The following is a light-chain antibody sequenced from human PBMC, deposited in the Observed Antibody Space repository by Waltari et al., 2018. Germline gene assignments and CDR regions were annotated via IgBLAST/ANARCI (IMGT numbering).Light chain of an antibody. V-gene: IGKV3-20*01. CDR1: QTVTSSY. Sequence: EIVLTQSPDTLSLSPGERATLYCRASQTVTSSYLAWYQRKPGQAPRLLIYGASSRATGIPDRVSGSGSGTDFTLTVNRLEPEDFAVYYCQQYGDSPMYIFGQGTKLEIK. J-gene: IGKJ2*01. CDR3: QQYGDSPMYI. CDR2: GAS.